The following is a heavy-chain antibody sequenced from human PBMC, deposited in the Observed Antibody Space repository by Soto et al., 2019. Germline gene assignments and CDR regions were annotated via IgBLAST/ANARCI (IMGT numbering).Heavy chain of an antibody. CDR3: ASRGSYQTFDY. CDR1: GGSLSSYY. V-gene: IGHV4-59*01. D-gene: IGHD2-15*01. Sequence: SETLSLTCTVSGGSLSSYYWSWIRQPPGKGLEWIGYIYYSGSTNYNPSLKSRATISVGTSKNQFSLKLSSVTAADTAVYYCASRGSYQTFDYWGQGTLVTVSS. J-gene: IGHJ4*02. CDR2: IYYSGST.